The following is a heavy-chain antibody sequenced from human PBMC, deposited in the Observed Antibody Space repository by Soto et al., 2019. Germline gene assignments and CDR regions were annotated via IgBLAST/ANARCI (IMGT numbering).Heavy chain of an antibody. D-gene: IGHD2-21*02. CDR1: GYTFTSYA. V-gene: IGHV1-3*01. CDR2: INAGNGNT. J-gene: IGHJ4*02. Sequence: ASVKVSCKASGYTFTSYAMYWVRQAPGQRLEWMGWINAGNGNTKYSQKFQGRVTITRDTSASTAYMELSSLRSEDTAVYYCARDPALIVVVTEPFDYWGQGTLVTVSS. CDR3: ARDPALIVVVTEPFDY.